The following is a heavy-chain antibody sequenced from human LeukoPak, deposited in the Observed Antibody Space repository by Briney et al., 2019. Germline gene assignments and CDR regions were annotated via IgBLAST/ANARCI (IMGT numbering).Heavy chain of an antibody. J-gene: IGHJ4*02. CDR1: GGTFSSYA. CDR3: ATGNPGDGYNNFDY. D-gene: IGHD5-24*01. CDR2: FDPEDGET. Sequence: ASVKVSCKASGGTFSSYAISWVRQAPGKGLEWMGGFDPEDGETIYAQKFQGRVTMTEDTSTDTAYMELSSLRSEDTAVYYCATGNPGDGYNNFDYWGQGTLVTVSS. V-gene: IGHV1-24*01.